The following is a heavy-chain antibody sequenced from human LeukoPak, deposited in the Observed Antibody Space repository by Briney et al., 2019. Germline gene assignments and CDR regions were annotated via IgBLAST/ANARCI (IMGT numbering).Heavy chain of an antibody. D-gene: IGHD2-2*01. Sequence: PGGSLRLSCAASGFTFDDYAMHWVRQGPGKGLEWVSGISCISDSMGYGDSVKGRFTISRDNAKNSLYLQMNSLRAEDTAFYYCAKVGVVGVATNWFDPWGQGTLVTVSS. CDR1: GFTFDDYA. V-gene: IGHV3-9*01. CDR3: AKVGVVGVATNWFDP. CDR2: ISCISDSM. J-gene: IGHJ5*02.